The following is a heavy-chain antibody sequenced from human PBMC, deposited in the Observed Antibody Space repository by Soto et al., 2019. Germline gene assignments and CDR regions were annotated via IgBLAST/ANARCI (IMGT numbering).Heavy chain of an antibody. CDR3: ARGSSSWYGHGYSSQEVDV. CDR1: GFTFSDYY. J-gene: IGHJ6*02. D-gene: IGHD6-13*01. V-gene: IGHV3-11*01. Sequence: QVPLVESGGGLVKPGGSLRLSCAASGFTFSDYYMSWIRQAPGKGLEWGSYISSSGSTIYYADSVKGRFTISRDNAKNSLYLQMNSLSAEDTAVYYGARGSSSWYGHGYSSQEVDVWGQGTTFTVSS. CDR2: ISSSGSTI.